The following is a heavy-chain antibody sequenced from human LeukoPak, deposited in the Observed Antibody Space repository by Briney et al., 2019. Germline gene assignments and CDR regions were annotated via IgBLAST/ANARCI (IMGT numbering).Heavy chain of an antibody. CDR1: VCTVSSNY. D-gene: IGHD3-10*01. V-gene: IGHV3-53*04. Sequence: GWALRLSCAASVCTVSSNYMSGVRQAPGQGVEGVSGMYGGGNAHYAHSVKGRFTISRHNSKNTLYLQMNSPRAEDTAVYYCARAAYGSGREGAFDIWGQGTMVTVSS. CDR2: MYGGGNA. J-gene: IGHJ3*02. CDR3: ARAAYGSGREGAFDI.